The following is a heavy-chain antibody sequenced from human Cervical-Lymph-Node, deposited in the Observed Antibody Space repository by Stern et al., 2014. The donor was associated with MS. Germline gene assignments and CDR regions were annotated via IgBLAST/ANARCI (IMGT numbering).Heavy chain of an antibody. Sequence: QVQLVQSGAEVKKPGSSVKVSCNASGGTFSSYTISWGRQAPGQGIEWMGRIIPILGIANYAQKFQGRVTITADKSTSTAYMELSSLRSEDTAVYYCASLVDRVDYWGQGTLVTVSS. D-gene: IGHD5-12*01. CDR2: IIPILGIA. J-gene: IGHJ4*02. V-gene: IGHV1-69*09. CDR1: GGTFSSYT. CDR3: ASLVDRVDY.